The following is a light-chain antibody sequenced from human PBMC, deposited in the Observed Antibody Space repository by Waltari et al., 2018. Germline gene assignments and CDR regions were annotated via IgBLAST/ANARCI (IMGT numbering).Light chain of an antibody. CDR1: KMGDKY. CDR3: QAWDSSTYV. CDR2: QDS. J-gene: IGLJ1*01. V-gene: IGLV3-1*01. Sequence: YELTQPPAVSVSPGQTASITCSGDKMGDKYACWYQQKPGQSPVLVIYQDSKRPSGIPERFSGSNSGNTATLTISGTQAMDEADYYCQAWDSSTYVFGTGTKVTVL.